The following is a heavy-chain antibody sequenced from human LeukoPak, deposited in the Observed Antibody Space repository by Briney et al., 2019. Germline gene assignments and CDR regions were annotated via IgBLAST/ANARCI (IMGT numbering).Heavy chain of an antibody. V-gene: IGHV3-33*06. Sequence: PSRSLRLSCAASGVTSSSYGMSWIRQAPGKGLEWVGVICHGGSNKYYAYSVSGRSTTSKETTKNTLLRLMTRLAAEDTALYSGAKDKEYNDSPLHPDDRGQGTLVTASS. J-gene: IGHJ4*02. CDR2: ICHGGSNK. D-gene: IGHD2/OR15-2a*01. CDR3: AKDKEYNDSPLHPDD. CDR1: GVTSSSYG.